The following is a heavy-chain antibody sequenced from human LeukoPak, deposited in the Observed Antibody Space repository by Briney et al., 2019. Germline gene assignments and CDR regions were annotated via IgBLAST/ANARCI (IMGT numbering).Heavy chain of an antibody. V-gene: IGHV3-23*01. CDR2: INSGGGST. D-gene: IGHD1-26*01. J-gene: IGHJ4*02. Sequence: PGGSLRLSCAASGFTFSSYAMNWVRQAPGKGLEWGSSINSGGGSTYYADSVKGRFTISRDNSKNTLSLQMNSLRAEDTAVYYCAKGHSGNYYNFDSWGQGTLVTVSS. CDR3: AKGHSGNYYNFDS. CDR1: GFTFSSYA.